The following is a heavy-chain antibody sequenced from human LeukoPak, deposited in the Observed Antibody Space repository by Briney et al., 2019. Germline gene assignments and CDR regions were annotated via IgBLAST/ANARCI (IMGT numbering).Heavy chain of an antibody. CDR2: IRHDGSNK. Sequence: PGGSLRLSCAASGFTFSSYGMHWVRQAPGKGLEWVAFIRHDGSNKYYADSVKGRFTISRDNSKNTLYLQMNSLRAEDTAVYYCAKETYDYVWGSYRYYFDYWGQGTLVTVSS. CDR3: AKETYDYVWGSYRYYFDY. D-gene: IGHD3-16*02. CDR1: GFTFSSYG. V-gene: IGHV3-30*02. J-gene: IGHJ4*02.